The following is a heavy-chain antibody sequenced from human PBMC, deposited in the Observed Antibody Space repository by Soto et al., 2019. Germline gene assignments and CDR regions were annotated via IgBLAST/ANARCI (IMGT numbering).Heavy chain of an antibody. Sequence: PGGSLRLSCAASGFTFSSYAMHWVRQAPGKGLEWVAVISYDGSNKYYADSVKGRFTISRDNSKNTLYLQMNSLRAEDTAVYYCARDSGGEGYSYGYFDYWGQGTLVTVSS. D-gene: IGHD5-18*01. CDR3: ARDSGGEGYSYGYFDY. V-gene: IGHV3-30-3*01. J-gene: IGHJ4*02. CDR2: ISYDGSNK. CDR1: GFTFSSYA.